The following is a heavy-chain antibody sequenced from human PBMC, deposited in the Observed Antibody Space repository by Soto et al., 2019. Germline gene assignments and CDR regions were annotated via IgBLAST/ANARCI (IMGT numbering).Heavy chain of an antibody. J-gene: IGHJ4*02. CDR2: IVSSSAYT. Sequence: QVQLVESGGGLVNPGGSLRLSCAASGFTFSDSYMTWIRQAPGKGLEFVSYIVSSSAYTKYAGSVKGRFTISRDNAKNSLYLEMNSLRVEDTAVYYCARLRASSWYLGGYLDYWGQGVLVTVS. CDR3: ARLRASSWYLGGYLDY. D-gene: IGHD6-13*01. V-gene: IGHV3-11*06. CDR1: GFTFSDSY.